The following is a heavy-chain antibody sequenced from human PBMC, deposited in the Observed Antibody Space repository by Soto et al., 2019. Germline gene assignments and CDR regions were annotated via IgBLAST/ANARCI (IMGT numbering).Heavy chain of an antibody. CDR3: AKDSGGLYYDFWSGYYTGDYYYYGMDV. Sequence: PGGSLRLSCAASGFTFSSYAMSWVRQAPGKGLEWVSAISGSGGSTYYADSVKGRFTISRDNSKNTLYLQMNSLRAEDTAVYYCAKDSGGLYYDFWSGYYTGDYYYYGMDVWGQGTTVTVSS. CDR1: GFTFSSYA. D-gene: IGHD3-3*01. CDR2: ISGSGGST. V-gene: IGHV3-23*01. J-gene: IGHJ6*02.